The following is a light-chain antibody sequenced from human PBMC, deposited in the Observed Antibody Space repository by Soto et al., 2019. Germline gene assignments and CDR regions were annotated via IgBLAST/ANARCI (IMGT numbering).Light chain of an antibody. Sequence: DIQMTQSPSSLSASVGDRVTITCRASQSISSYLNWYQQKPGKAPKLLIYAASSLQSGLPSRFSGSGSGTDFTLTISSLQPEDFATYYCQQSDSTPPYTFGQGTKLEIK. CDR3: QQSDSTPPYT. CDR2: AAS. V-gene: IGKV1-39*01. CDR1: QSISSY. J-gene: IGKJ2*01.